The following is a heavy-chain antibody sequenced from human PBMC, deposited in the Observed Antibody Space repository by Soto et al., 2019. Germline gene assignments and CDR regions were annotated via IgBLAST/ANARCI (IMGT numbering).Heavy chain of an antibody. D-gene: IGHD3-10*01. Sequence: QVQLVESGGDVVQPGRSLRLSCAASGFTFSTYGMHWVRQSPDKGLHWVAFISYDGSNKNYADSVKGRFTISRDNSKNTLYLQMNSLTTEDTAVYFCARNEVGDWGQGTLVTVSS. CDR2: ISYDGSNK. J-gene: IGHJ4*02. CDR3: ARNEVGD. V-gene: IGHV3-30*03. CDR1: GFTFSTYG.